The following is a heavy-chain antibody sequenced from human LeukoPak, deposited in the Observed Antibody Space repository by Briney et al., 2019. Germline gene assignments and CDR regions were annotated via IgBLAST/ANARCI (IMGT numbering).Heavy chain of an antibody. CDR1: GFTFSSYA. V-gene: IGHV3-66*01. D-gene: IGHD7-27*01. Sequence: GGSLRLSCAASGFTFSSYAMSWVRQAPGKGLEWVSVIYSGGSTYYADSVKGRFTISRDNSKNTLYLQMNSLRAEDAAVYYCARDLTGLDYWGQGTLVTVSS. CDR3: ARDLTGLDY. J-gene: IGHJ4*02. CDR2: IYSGGST.